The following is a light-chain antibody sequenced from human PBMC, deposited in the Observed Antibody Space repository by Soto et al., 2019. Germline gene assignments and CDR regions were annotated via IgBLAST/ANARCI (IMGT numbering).Light chain of an antibody. Sequence: EIVLTQYPATQSLSPGERAAVSCRASQSVSSYLAWYQQKPGQAPRLLIYDASSRATGIPARFSGSGSGTDFTLTISSLEPEDSAVYYCQQRRDWPPITFGQGTRLEIK. CDR2: DAS. V-gene: IGKV3-11*01. J-gene: IGKJ5*01. CDR1: QSVSSY. CDR3: QQRRDWPPIT.